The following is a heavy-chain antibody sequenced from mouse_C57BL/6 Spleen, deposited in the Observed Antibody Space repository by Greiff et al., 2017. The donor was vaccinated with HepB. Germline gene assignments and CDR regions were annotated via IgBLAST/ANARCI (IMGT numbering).Heavy chain of an antibody. CDR1: GFTFSDYG. J-gene: IGHJ4*01. CDR3: ARRGYSNRGDAMDY. D-gene: IGHD2-5*01. V-gene: IGHV5-17*01. Sequence: EVQRVESGGGLVKPGGSLKLSCAASGFTFSDYGMHWVRQAPEKGLEWVAYISSGSSTIYYADTVKGRFTISRDNAKNTLFLQITSLRSEETTMYYGARRGYSNRGDAMDYWGQGTSVTVSS. CDR2: ISSGSSTI.